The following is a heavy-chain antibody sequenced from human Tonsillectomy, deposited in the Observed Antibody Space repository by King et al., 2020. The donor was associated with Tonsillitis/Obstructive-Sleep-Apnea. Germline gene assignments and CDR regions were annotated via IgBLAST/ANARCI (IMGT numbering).Heavy chain of an antibody. CDR3: ARAYYDILTGYLDDAFDI. V-gene: IGHV4-59*08. D-gene: IGHD3-9*01. Sequence: QLQESGPGLVKPSETLSLTCTVSGGSISSYYWSWIRQPPGKGLEWIGYLYYSGSTNYNPSLKSRVTISVDTSKNQFSQKLSSVTAADTAVYYCARAYYDILTGYLDDAFDIWGQGTMVTVSS. CDR1: GGSISSYY. CDR2: LYYSGST. J-gene: IGHJ3*02.